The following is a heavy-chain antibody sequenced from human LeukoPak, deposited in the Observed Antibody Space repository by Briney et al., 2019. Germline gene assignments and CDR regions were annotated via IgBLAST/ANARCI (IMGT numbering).Heavy chain of an antibody. CDR1: GYTLTELS. D-gene: IGHD2-2*01. CDR3: ARSYCSSTSCSLMRFDY. CDR2: FDPEDGET. V-gene: IGHV1-24*01. Sequence: GASVKVSCKVSGYTLTELSMHWVRQAPGKGLEWMGGFDPEDGETIYAQKFQGRVTMTRDTSISTAYMELSRLRSDDTAVYYCARSYCSSTSCSLMRFDYWGQGTLVTVSS. J-gene: IGHJ4*02.